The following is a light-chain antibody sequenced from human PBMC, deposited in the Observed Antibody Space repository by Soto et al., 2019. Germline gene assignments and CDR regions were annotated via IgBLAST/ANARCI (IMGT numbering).Light chain of an antibody. Sequence: EIVLTQSPATLCLSPGERATLSCRASQSISTYLAWYQQKPGQAPRLLISDASNRATGIPARFSGSGSGTDFTLTISSLEPEDFAVYYCQQRSKWPITFGQGTRLESK. J-gene: IGKJ5*01. V-gene: IGKV3-11*01. CDR3: QQRSKWPIT. CDR2: DAS. CDR1: QSISTY.